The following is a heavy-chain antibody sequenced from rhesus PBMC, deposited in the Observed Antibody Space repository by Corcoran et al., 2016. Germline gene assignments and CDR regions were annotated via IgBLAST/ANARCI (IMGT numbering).Heavy chain of an antibody. CDR3: AARRGYHDYAKFGY. Sequence: QVQLQESCPAVVKPSETLSLTCAVSGGSISSRNWWRWIRPSPGKGLGLLGGLDGGSESTEDKPSLKDRVTISIGTSKNQFSLKVRSVAAADTAVYYCAARRGYHDYAKFGYWGQGVLVTVSS. V-gene: IGHV4-93*02. CDR1: GGSISSRNW. D-gene: IGHD3-9*01. CDR2: LDGGSEST. J-gene: IGHJ4*01.